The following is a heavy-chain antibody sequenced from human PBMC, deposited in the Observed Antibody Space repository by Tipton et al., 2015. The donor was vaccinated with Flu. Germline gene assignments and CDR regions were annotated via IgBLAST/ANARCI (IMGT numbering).Heavy chain of an antibody. CDR2: IHHSGST. V-gene: IGHV4-4*02. CDR1: GASITSSDW. D-gene: IGHD6-6*01. CDR3: ARERGTSSEIDY. J-gene: IGHJ4*02. Sequence: GLVKPSGTLSLTCAVSGASITSSDWWSWVRQPPGKGLEWIGEIHHSGSTNYNPSLKSRVAMSVDKSKNQFSLKLSSVTAADTAVYFCARERGTSSEIDYWGQRTLVTVSS.